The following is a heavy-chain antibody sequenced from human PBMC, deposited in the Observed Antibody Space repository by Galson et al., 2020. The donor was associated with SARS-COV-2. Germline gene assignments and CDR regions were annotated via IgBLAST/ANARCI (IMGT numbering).Heavy chain of an antibody. CDR3: AANRYFDWLLDV. D-gene: IGHD3-9*01. V-gene: IGHV3-21*01. Sequence: AGGSLRLSCAASGFTFSSYSMNWVRQAPGKGLEWVSSISSSSSYIYYADSVKGRFTISRDNAKNSLYLQMNSLRAEDTAVYYCAANRYFDWLLDVWGQGTTVTVSS. CDR2: ISSSSSYI. CDR1: GFTFSSYS. J-gene: IGHJ6*02.